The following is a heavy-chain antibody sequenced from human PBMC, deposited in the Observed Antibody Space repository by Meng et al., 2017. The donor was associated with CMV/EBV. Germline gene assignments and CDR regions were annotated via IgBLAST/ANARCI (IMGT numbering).Heavy chain of an antibody. J-gene: IGHJ4*02. CDR1: GGSIRSKSYY. CDR3: ARMRGSRRAGRGGSMIDAILDKMVTEGYHFDY. V-gene: IGHV4-61*05. D-gene: IGHD2-2*02. Sequence: GSLRLSCTVSGGSIRSKSYYWGWIRQPPGKGLEWIGYVHPNKSTKYNPALKSRVDISLDTSKNQFSLKLTSVTAAGTAVYYCARMRGSRRAGRGGSMIDAILDKMVTEGYHFDYWGQGMPVTVSS. CDR2: VHPNKST.